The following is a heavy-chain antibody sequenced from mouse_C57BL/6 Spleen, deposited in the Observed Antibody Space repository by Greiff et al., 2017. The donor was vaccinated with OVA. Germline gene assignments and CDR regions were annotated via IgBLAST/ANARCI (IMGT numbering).Heavy chain of an antibody. CDR1: GYTFTSYW. J-gene: IGHJ4*01. Sequence: QVQLQQPGAELVRPGSSVKLSCKASGYTFTSYWMDWVKQRPGQGLEWIGNIYPSDSETHYNQKFKDKATLTVDKSSSTAYMQLSSLTSEDSAVYYGARERTTVVAYYAMDYWGQGTSVTVSS. D-gene: IGHD1-1*01. V-gene: IGHV1-61*01. CDR2: IYPSDSET. CDR3: ARERTTVVAYYAMDY.